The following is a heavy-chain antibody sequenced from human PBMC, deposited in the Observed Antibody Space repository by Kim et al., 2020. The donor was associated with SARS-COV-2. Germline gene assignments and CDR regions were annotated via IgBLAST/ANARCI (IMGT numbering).Heavy chain of an antibody. D-gene: IGHD6-19*01. J-gene: IGHJ6*03. CDR1: GGSISSYD. V-gene: IGHV4-59*01. CDR2: IYYSGST. CDR3: ARGAGTVDYIDV. Sequence: SETLSLTCTVSGGSISSYDWSWIRQPPGQGLEWIGYIYYSGSTNYNPSLKSRVTISVDTSKNQFSLRLSSVTAADTAVYYCARGAGTVDYIDVWGKGTTVTVSS.